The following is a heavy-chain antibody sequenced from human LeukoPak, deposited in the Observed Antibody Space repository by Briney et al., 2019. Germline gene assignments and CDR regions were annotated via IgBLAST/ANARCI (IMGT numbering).Heavy chain of an antibody. CDR3: AKVHGVPY. D-gene: IGHD1-1*01. CDR1: GFIFSSHA. J-gene: IGHJ4*02. CDR2: ISGSGGNT. V-gene: IGHV3-23*01. Sequence: QSGGSLRLSCAASGFIFSSHAMSWVRQAPGKGLEWVSAISGSGGNTYYADSVKGRFTISRDNSKSTLYLQMNSLRVEDTALYYCAKVHGVPYWGQGTLVTVSS.